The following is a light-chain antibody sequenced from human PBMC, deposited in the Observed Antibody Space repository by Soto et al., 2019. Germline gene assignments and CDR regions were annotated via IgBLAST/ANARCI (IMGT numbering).Light chain of an antibody. J-gene: IGKJ4*01. CDR1: QSIGDS. CDR2: RTS. CDR3: QQYYRYPLT. V-gene: IGKV1-5*03. Sequence: DIQMTQSPSTLSASVGDRVTITCRASQSIGDSLAWYQQRPGRAPNLLIYRTSSLKSGVPFRFSGSGSETEFTLTINSLQPDDLVTYYCQQYYRYPLTFGGGTKVEI.